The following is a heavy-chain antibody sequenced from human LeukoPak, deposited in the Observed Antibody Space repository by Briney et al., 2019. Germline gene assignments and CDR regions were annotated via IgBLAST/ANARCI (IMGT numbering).Heavy chain of an antibody. Sequence: GRVPRTSSAAGGFTISYYWIYMGRPAPSEGVGWGAVIWYDGSNKYYADSVKGRFTISRDNSKNTLYLQMNSLRAEDTAVYYCARDLRAVAGLIDYWGQGTLVTVSS. CDR2: IWYDGSNK. CDR1: GFTISYYW. J-gene: IGHJ4*02. V-gene: IGHV3-33*01. D-gene: IGHD6-19*01. CDR3: ARDLRAVAGLIDY.